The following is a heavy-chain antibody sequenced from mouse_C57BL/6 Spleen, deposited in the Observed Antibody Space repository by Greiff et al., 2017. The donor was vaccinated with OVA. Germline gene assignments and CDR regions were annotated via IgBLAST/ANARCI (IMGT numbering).Heavy chain of an antibody. V-gene: IGHV5-6*01. CDR2: ISSGGSYT. CDR3: ARHEYYSNLYFDY. J-gene: IGHJ2*01. D-gene: IGHD2-5*01. CDR1: GFTFSSYG. Sequence: EVKLMESGGDLVKPGGSLKLSCAASGFTFSSYGMSWVRQTPDKRLEWVATISSGGSYTYYPDSVKGRFTISRDNAKNTLYLQMSSLKSEDTAMYYCARHEYYSNLYFDYWGQGTTLTVSS.